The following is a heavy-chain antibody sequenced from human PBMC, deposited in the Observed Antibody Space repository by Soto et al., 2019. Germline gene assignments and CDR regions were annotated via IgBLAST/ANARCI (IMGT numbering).Heavy chain of an antibody. CDR1: GGSISSRGYY. Sequence: QLQLQESGPGLVKPSETQSLTCTVSGGSISSRGYYWGWIRQPPGKGRAWIGTIYYSGSPYYNPPLKSRVTISVDTSKNQFSLKLSSVTAADTAVYYCATSNWFDPWGQGTLVTVSS. J-gene: IGHJ5*02. V-gene: IGHV4-39*01. CDR2: IYYSGSP. CDR3: ATSNWFDP.